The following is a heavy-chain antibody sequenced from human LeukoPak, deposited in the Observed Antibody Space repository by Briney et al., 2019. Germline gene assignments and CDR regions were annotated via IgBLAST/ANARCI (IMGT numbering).Heavy chain of an antibody. CDR1: GYTFTSYG. CDR2: ISAYNGNT. CDR3: ASPFRVYEGGAFDI. J-gene: IGHJ3*02. V-gene: IGHV1-18*01. D-gene: IGHD2-8*01. Sequence: ASVKVSCKASGYTFTSYGISWVRQAPGQGLESMGWISAYNGNTNYAQKFQGRVTMTTDTSTSTAYMELRSLRSDDTAVYYCASPFRVYEGGAFDIWGQGTMVTVSS.